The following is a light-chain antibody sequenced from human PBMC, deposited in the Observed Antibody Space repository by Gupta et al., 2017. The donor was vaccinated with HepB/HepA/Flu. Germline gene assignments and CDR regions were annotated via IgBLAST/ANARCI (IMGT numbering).Light chain of an antibody. CDR2: AAS. CDR1: QSVSSTY. J-gene: IGKJ2*01. V-gene: IGKV3/OR2-268*02. Sequence: EIVMTQSPATLSLSPGQRATLSCRASQSVSSTYLSWYQQKPGQAPRLLIYAASTRATGIPARFSGSGSETDFTLTISSLQPEDSAVYYCQQDYNVPVTFGQGTTLEIK. CDR3: QQDYNVPVT.